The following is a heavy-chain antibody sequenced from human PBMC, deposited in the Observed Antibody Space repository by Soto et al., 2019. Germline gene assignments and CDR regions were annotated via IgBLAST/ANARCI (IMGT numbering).Heavy chain of an antibody. Sequence: PGGSLRLSCAASGFTFSSYAMHWVRQAPGKGLEYVSAISSNGGSTYYANSVKGRFTISRDNSKNTLYLQMGSLRAEDMAVYYCARPVRNWLDPWGQGTLVTVSS. CDR1: GFTFSSYA. CDR3: ARPVRNWLDP. V-gene: IGHV3-64*01. CDR2: ISSNGGST. J-gene: IGHJ5*02.